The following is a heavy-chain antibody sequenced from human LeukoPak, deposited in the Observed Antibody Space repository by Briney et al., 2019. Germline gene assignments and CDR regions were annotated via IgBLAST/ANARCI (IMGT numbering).Heavy chain of an antibody. D-gene: IGHD1-26*01. Sequence: SETLSLTCTVSGGSISSYDWSWIRQPPGKGLEWIGEINPSGSTNYNPSLKSRVTISVDTSKNQFSLKLSSVTAADTAVYYCARGGSPVGATNDYWGQGTLVTVSS. CDR3: ARGGSPVGATNDY. V-gene: IGHV4-34*01. CDR1: GGSISSYD. CDR2: INPSGST. J-gene: IGHJ4*02.